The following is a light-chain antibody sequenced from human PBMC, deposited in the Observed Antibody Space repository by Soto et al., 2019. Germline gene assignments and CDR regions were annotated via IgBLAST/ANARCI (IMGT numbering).Light chain of an antibody. CDR2: EVS. Sequence: QSVLTQPASVSGSPGKSINISCTGTSSDVGGYNYVSWYQQHPGKAPKLMIYEVSNRPSGVSNRFSGSKSGNTASLTISGLQAEDEADYYCSSYTSSNTLDVFGTGTKVTVL. CDR3: SSYTSSNTLDV. J-gene: IGLJ1*01. CDR1: SSDVGGYNY. V-gene: IGLV2-14*01.